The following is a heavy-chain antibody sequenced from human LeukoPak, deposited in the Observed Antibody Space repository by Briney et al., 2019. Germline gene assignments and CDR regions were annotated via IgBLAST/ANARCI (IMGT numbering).Heavy chain of an antibody. Sequence: SETLSLTCAVSGGSISSSNWWSWIRQPPGKGLEWIGYIYYSGSTNYNPSLKSRVTISVDTSKNQFSLKLSSVTAADTAVYYCARGGSRHPSPEDYWGQGTLVTVSS. CDR3: ARGGSRHPSPEDY. J-gene: IGHJ4*02. CDR1: GGSISSSNW. CDR2: IYYSGST. V-gene: IGHV4-61*01. D-gene: IGHD1-1*01.